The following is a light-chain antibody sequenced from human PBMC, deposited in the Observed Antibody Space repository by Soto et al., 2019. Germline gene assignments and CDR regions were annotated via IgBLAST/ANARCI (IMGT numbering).Light chain of an antibody. CDR3: QHYGTTPLT. V-gene: IGKV3-20*01. Sequence: EIVLTQSPGTLSLSPGERATLSCRASQSVVTSYFAWYQQKPGQATRLLIYGASSRATGITDRFSGSGSGTDFTLTIDRLEPEDFAVYHCQHYGTTPLTFGGGTKV. J-gene: IGKJ4*01. CDR2: GAS. CDR1: QSVVTSY.